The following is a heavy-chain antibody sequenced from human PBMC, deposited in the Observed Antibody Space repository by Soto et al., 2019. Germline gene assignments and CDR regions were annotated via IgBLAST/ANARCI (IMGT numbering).Heavy chain of an antibody. Sequence: QVQLVESGGGVVQPGRSLRLSCAASGFTFSSYGMHWVRQAPGKGLEWVAVISYDGSNKYYADSVKGRFTISRDNSKNTLYLQMNSLRAEDTAVYYCAKDLWCSGGSCYFSYYYYGMDVWGQGTTVTVSS. CDR1: GFTFSSYG. CDR2: ISYDGSNK. V-gene: IGHV3-30*18. J-gene: IGHJ6*02. CDR3: AKDLWCSGGSCYFSYYYYGMDV. D-gene: IGHD2-15*01.